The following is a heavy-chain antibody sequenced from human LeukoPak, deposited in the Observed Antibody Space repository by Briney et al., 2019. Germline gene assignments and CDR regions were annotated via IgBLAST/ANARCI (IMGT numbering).Heavy chain of an antibody. J-gene: IGHJ2*01. CDR2: ICFTGGYI. CDR1: GFTFSSYT. CDR3: ARDFGGNSYWYFDL. V-gene: IGHV3-21*01. Sequence: GGGLRLSCAAPGFTFSSYTMHWVRQAPRKGRECGSSICFTGGYIYYADSMNGRFTISRDNAENSLFLQMNRLRAEDTAVYYCARDFGGNSYWYFDLWGRGTLVTVSS. D-gene: IGHD4-23*01.